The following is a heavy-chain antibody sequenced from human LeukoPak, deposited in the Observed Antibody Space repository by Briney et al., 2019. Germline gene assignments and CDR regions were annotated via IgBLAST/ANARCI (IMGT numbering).Heavy chain of an antibody. D-gene: IGHD3-22*01. V-gene: IGHV4-39*07. CDR3: AREANDYFDSSAYMDV. CDR1: GGSISSSSYY. J-gene: IGHJ6*03. CDR2: IDHSGSA. Sequence: SETLSLTCTISGGSISSSSYYWGWIRQPPGKGLEWIGTIDHSGSAYYRPSLKSRATISVDTSKRQFSLKLSSVTAADTAVYYCAREANDYFDSSAYMDVWGQGTTVTVSS.